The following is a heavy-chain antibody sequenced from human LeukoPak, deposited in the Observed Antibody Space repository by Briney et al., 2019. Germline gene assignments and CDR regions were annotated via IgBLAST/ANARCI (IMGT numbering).Heavy chain of an antibody. V-gene: IGHV3-23*01. J-gene: IGHJ4*02. Sequence: GGSLRLSCEASGFTFSSYSMTWVRQAPGKGLEWVSVISGSDGNTYYADSVKGRFTISRDNSKNTLYLQLSSLRAEDTAVYYCAKDRTETTVTIDYWGQGTLLTVSS. CDR1: GFTFSSYS. CDR2: ISGSDGNT. CDR3: AKDRTETTVTIDY. D-gene: IGHD4-17*01.